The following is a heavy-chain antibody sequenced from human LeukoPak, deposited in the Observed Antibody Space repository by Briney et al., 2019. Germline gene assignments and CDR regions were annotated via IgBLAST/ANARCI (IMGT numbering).Heavy chain of an antibody. CDR3: ARRYDAFDI. V-gene: IGHV1-46*01. CDR1: GFTFSSYA. Sequence: GGSLRLSCAASGFTFSSYAMHWVRQAPGQGLEWMGIINPSGGSTSYAQKFQGRVTMTRDTSTSTVYMELSSLRSEDTAVYYCARRYDAFDIWGQGTMVTVSS. J-gene: IGHJ3*02. CDR2: INPSGGST.